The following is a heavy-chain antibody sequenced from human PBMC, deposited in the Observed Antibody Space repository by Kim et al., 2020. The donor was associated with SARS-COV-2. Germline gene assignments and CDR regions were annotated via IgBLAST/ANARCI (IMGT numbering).Heavy chain of an antibody. D-gene: IGHD4-17*01. CDR1: GGSISSYY. Sequence: SETLSLTCTVSGGSISSYYWSWIRQPPGKGLEWIGYIYYSGSTNYNPSLKSRVTISVDTSKNQFSLKLSSVTAADTAVYYCALNYGGNSDWYFDLWGRGTLVTVSS. CDR3: ALNYGGNSDWYFDL. CDR2: IYYSGST. V-gene: IGHV4-59*08. J-gene: IGHJ2*01.